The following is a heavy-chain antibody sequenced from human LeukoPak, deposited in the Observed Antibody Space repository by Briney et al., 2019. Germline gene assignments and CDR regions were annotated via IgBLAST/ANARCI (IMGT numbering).Heavy chain of an antibody. J-gene: IGHJ4*02. CDR1: GGSFSGYY. CDR3: ARERGLGYFDY. V-gene: IGHV4-4*07. Sequence: SETLSLTCAVYGGSFSGYYWSWIRQPAGKGLEWIGRIYTSGSTNYNPSLKSRVTMSVDTSKNQFSLKLSSVTAADTAVYYCARERGLGYFDYWGQGTLVTVSS. CDR2: IYTSGST. D-gene: IGHD3-10*01.